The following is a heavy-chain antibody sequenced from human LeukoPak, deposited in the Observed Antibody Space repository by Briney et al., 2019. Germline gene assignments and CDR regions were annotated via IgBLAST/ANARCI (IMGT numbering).Heavy chain of an antibody. V-gene: IGHV3-11*01. Sequence: PGGSLRLSCAASGFTFSDYYMSWIRQAPGKGLEWVSYISSSGSTIYYADSVKGRFTISRDNAKNSLYLQMNSLRAEDTVLYYCARVGTYDSSGYLGYWGQGTLVTVSS. CDR1: GFTFSDYY. CDR2: ISSSGSTI. D-gene: IGHD3-22*01. J-gene: IGHJ4*02. CDR3: ARVGTYDSSGYLGY.